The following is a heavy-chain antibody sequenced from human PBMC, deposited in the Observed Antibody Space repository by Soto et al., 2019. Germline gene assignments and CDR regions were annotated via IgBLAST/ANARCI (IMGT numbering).Heavy chain of an antibody. CDR1: GGSVSSGSYY. CDR2: IYYSGST. CDR3: AREARYYYDSSGYENWFDP. J-gene: IGHJ5*02. Sequence: QVQLQESGPGLVKPSETLSLTCTVSGGSVSSGSYYWSWIRQPPGKGLEWIGYIYYSGSTNYNPSLESRVTISVDTSKNQFSLKLSSVTAADTAVYYCAREARYYYDSSGYENWFDPWGQGTLVTVSS. V-gene: IGHV4-61*01. D-gene: IGHD3-22*01.